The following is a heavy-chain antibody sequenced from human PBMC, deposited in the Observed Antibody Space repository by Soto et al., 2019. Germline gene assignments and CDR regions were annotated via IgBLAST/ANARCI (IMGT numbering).Heavy chain of an antibody. Sequence: GGSLRLSCAASGFTFSSYAMHWVRQAPGKGLEWVAVISYDGSNKYYADSVKGRFTISRGNSKNTLYLQMNSLRAEDTAVYYCARTSGYSYGFGVYYYYGMDVWGQGTTVTVSS. D-gene: IGHD5-18*01. V-gene: IGHV3-30-3*01. CDR2: ISYDGSNK. J-gene: IGHJ6*02. CDR3: ARTSGYSYGFGVYYYYGMDV. CDR1: GFTFSSYA.